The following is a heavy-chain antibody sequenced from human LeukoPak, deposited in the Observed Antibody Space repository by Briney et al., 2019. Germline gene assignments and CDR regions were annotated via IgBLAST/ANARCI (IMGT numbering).Heavy chain of an antibody. D-gene: IGHD2-2*01. V-gene: IGHV3-33*01. Sequence: PGGSLRHSCAASGFTFSSYGMHWVRQAPGKGLEWVAVIWYDGSNKYYADSVKGRFTISRDNSKNTLYLQMNSLRAEDTAVYYCARGYCSSTSCVWFDPWGQGTLVTVSS. CDR1: GFTFSSYG. CDR2: IWYDGSNK. J-gene: IGHJ5*02. CDR3: ARGYCSSTSCVWFDP.